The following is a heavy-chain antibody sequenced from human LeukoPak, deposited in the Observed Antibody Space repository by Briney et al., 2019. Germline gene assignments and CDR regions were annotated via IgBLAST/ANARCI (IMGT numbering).Heavy chain of an antibody. V-gene: IGHV3-23*01. D-gene: IGHD6-19*01. CDR1: GFTFSSYA. J-gene: IGHJ4*02. CDR2: ISGSGGST. CDR3: AKDEQWLVLGFLVDY. Sequence: GGSLRLSCAASGFTFSSYAMNWVRQAPGKGLEWFSGISGSGGSTYYAESVKGRFTISRDNSKNTLYLQMNSLRAEDTAVYYCAKDEQWLVLGFLVDYWGQGTLVTVSS.